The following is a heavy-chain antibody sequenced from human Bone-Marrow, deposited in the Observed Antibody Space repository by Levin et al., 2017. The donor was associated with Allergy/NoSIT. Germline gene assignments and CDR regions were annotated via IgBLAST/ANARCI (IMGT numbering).Heavy chain of an antibody. D-gene: IGHD3-16*01. CDR2: ISTHNTNI. V-gene: IGHV1-18*01. J-gene: IGHJ6*02. Sequence: PGGSLRLSCKTSGYNFGSYGITWVRQAPGQGPEWMGLISTHNTNIIADKFQGRVTLTTDTSTNTAYMDLTSLTSDDTAVYYCARDHRLFGAGHPGVFANGMDVWGQGTRVTVSS. CDR3: ARDHRLFGAGHPGVFANGMDV. CDR1: GYNFGSYG.